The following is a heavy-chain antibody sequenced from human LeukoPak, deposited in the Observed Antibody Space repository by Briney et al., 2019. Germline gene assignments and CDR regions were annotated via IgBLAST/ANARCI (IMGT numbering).Heavy chain of an antibody. CDR3: ARANTKWLARTHYFDY. V-gene: IGHV1-18*01. Sequence: ASVKVSCKASGYTFTSYGISWVRQAPGQELEWMGWISAYNGNTNYAQKLQGRVTMTTDTSTSTAYMELRSLRSDDTAVYYCARANTKWLARTHYFDYWGQGTLVTVSS. CDR2: ISAYNGNT. D-gene: IGHD6-19*01. CDR1: GYTFTSYG. J-gene: IGHJ4*02.